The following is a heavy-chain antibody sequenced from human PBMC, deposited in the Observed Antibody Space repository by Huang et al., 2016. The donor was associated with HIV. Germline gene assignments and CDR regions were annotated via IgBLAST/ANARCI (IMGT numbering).Heavy chain of an antibody. V-gene: IGHV3-30-3*01. CDR1: GFTFRNYA. CDR3: ARSEPSRYYFDY. Sequence: QVQLVESGGGVVQPGTSLRLSCAVCGFTFRNYAMKWVRQEPGKGLEWVAVISNEGSTKYYADAVKGRFSISRDNYKNTVYLQMNSLRAEDTAVYYCARSEPSRYYFDYWGQGTLVTVSS. CDR2: ISNEGSTK. J-gene: IGHJ4*02.